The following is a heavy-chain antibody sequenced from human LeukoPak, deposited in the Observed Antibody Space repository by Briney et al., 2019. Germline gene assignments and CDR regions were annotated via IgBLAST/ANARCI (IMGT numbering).Heavy chain of an antibody. CDR2: IASDGSHT. V-gene: IGHV3-30-3*01. D-gene: IGHD2-21*01. Sequence: GRSLRLSCAASGFTFSTYFMHWVRQAPGKGLEWVADIASDGSHTFYVESVKGRFTISRDNSKNTLYSQMNSLRAEDTAVYFCARERQDTILHSGAFDIWGQGTMVAVSS. CDR3: ARERQDTILHSGAFDI. J-gene: IGHJ3*02. CDR1: GFTFSTYF.